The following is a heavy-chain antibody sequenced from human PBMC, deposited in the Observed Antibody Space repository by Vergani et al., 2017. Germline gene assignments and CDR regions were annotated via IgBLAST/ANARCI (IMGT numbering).Heavy chain of an antibody. Sequence: QLQLQESGSGLVKPSQTVSLTCAVSGDSISSGGYSWSWIRQPPGKGLEWIGYIYHSGNTFYNPSLKSRVTISVDRSKNQFSLKLTSVTAADTAVYFCARVASTARLERFYYYIDVWGKGTMVTVSS. CDR3: ARVASTARLERFYYYIDV. D-gene: IGHD3-3*01. V-gene: IGHV4-30-2*01. J-gene: IGHJ6*03. CDR1: GDSISSGGYS. CDR2: IYHSGNT.